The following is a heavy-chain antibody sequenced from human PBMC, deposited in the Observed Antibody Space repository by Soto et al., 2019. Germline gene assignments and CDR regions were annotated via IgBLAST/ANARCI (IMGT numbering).Heavy chain of an antibody. CDR3: ARRSPSWAFDI. J-gene: IGHJ3*02. CDR1: GFTFSNYA. Sequence: EVQLLESGGGLVQSGGSLRLSCAASGFTFSNYAMNWVRQAPGKGLEWVSVISGSGSSTYYADSVKGRFSISRDHSKNMLYLPMSSLTAEDTAVYYCARRSPSWAFDIWGQGTMVTVSS. D-gene: IGHD2-15*01. CDR2: ISGSGSST. V-gene: IGHV3-23*01.